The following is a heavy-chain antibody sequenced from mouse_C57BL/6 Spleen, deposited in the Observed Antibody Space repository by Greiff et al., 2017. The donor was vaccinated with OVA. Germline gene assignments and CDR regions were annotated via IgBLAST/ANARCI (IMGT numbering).Heavy chain of an antibody. D-gene: IGHD2-3*01. CDR3: ARVSYDGPYAMDY. CDR1: GFTFSDYY. CDR2: INYDGSST. V-gene: IGHV5-16*01. J-gene: IGHJ4*01. Sequence: EVKLVESEGGLVQPGSSMKLSCTASGFTFSDYYMAWVRQVPEKGLEWVANINYDGSSTYYLDSLKSRFIISRDNAKNILYLQMSSLKSEDTATYYCARVSYDGPYAMDYWGQGTSVTVSS.